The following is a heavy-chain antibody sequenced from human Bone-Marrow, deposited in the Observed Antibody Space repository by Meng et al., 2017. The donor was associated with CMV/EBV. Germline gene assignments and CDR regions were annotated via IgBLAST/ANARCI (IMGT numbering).Heavy chain of an antibody. CDR2: ISWNSGSI. CDR1: GFTFDDYA. CDR3: ARAPYPAPQDY. V-gene: IGHV3-9*01. J-gene: IGHJ4*02. Sequence: SLKISCAASGFTFDDYAMHWVRQAPGKGLEWVSGISWNSGSIGYADSVKGRFTISRDNAKNSLYLQMNSLRAEDTAVYFCARAPYPAPQDYWGQGTLVTVSS.